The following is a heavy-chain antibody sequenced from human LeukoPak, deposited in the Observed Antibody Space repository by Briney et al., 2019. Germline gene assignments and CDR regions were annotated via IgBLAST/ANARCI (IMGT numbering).Heavy chain of an antibody. D-gene: IGHD4-17*01. CDR2: ISGSGSYI. CDR1: GFTFSSYS. V-gene: IGHV3-21*01. Sequence: KSGGSLRLSCAASGFTFSSYSMKWVRQATGKGLEWVSSISGSGSYIYYADSVKGRFTISRDNAKNSLYLQMNSLRAEDTAVYYCARVYGDLAYYYYGMDVWGQGTTVTVSS. J-gene: IGHJ6*02. CDR3: ARVYGDLAYYYYGMDV.